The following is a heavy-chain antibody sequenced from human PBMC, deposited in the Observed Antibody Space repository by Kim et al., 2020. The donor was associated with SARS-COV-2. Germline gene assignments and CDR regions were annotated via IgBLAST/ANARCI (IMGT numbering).Heavy chain of an antibody. Sequence: ADSVKGRFTISRDNSKNILYLQMNSLRVEDTAVYYCAKRIAVAGSYYFDYWGQGTLVTASS. V-gene: IGHV3-23*01. CDR3: AKRIAVAGSYYFDY. D-gene: IGHD6-13*01. J-gene: IGHJ4*02.